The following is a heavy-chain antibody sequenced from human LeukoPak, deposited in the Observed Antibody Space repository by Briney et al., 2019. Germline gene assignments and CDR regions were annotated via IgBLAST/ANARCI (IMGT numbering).Heavy chain of an antibody. CDR1: DGSISSGNYY. J-gene: IGHJ4*02. CDR3: ARGHGDYGTYYFDY. V-gene: IGHV4-61*02. D-gene: IGHD4-17*01. Sequence: SETLSLTCTVSDGSISSGNYYWSWIRQPAGKGLEWIGRIYTSGSTNYNPSLKSRVTISVDTSKNQFSLKLSSVTAADTAVYYCARGHGDYGTYYFDYWGQRTLVTVSS. CDR2: IYTSGST.